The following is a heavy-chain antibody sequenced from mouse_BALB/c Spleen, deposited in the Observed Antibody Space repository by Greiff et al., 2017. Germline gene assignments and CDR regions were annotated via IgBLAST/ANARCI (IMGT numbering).Heavy chain of an antibody. CDR1: GYSITSGYY. Sequence: VQLQQSGPGLVKPSQSLSLTCSVTGYSITSGYYWNWIRQFPGNKLEWMGYISYDGSNNYNPSLKNRISITRDTSKNQFFLKLNSVTTEDTATYYCARAEGYYGVDYWGQGTTLTVSS. J-gene: IGHJ2*01. D-gene: IGHD1-1*01. CDR3: ARAEGYYGVDY. CDR2: ISYDGSN. V-gene: IGHV3-6*02.